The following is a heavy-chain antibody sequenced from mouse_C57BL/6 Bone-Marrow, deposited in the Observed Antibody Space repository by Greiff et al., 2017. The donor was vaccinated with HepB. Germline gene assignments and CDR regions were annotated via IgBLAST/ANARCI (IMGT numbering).Heavy chain of an antibody. Sequence: VQRVESGAELARPGASVKLSCKASGYTFTSYGISWVKQRTGQGLEWIGEIYPRSGNTYYNEKFKGKATLTADKSSSTAYMELRSLTSEDSAVYFCARKRWDDWFAYWGQGTLVTVSA. CDR3: ARKRWDDWFAY. CDR1: GYTFTSYG. CDR2: IYPRSGNT. V-gene: IGHV1-81*01. J-gene: IGHJ3*01. D-gene: IGHD4-1*01.